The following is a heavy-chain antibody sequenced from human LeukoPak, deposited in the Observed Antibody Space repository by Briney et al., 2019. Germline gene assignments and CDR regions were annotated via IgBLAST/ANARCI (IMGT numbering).Heavy chain of an antibody. J-gene: IGHJ4*02. V-gene: IGHV4-59*08. D-gene: IGHD4-23*01. CDR1: GGSISSYY. CDR3: ASHVVTTWGDYFDY. Sequence: PSETLSLTCTVSGGSISSYYWSWIRQPPGKGLEWIGYIYYSGSTNYNPSLKSRVTISVDTSKNHFSLNLSSGTAADTAVYYCASHVVTTWGDYFDYWGQGTLVTVSS. CDR2: IYYSGST.